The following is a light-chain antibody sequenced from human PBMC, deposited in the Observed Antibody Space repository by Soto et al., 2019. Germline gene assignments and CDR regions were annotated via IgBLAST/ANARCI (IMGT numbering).Light chain of an antibody. CDR2: GAS. Sequence: ESVLTQSTGTLSLSPGERATLSCRASQSVSSSYLAWYQQKPGQAPRLLIYGASSRAAGIPDRFSGSGSGTDFTLTISSLDPEDFAVYYCQQYGSSFGGGTKVEIK. V-gene: IGKV3-20*01. CDR1: QSVSSSY. J-gene: IGKJ4*01. CDR3: QQYGSS.